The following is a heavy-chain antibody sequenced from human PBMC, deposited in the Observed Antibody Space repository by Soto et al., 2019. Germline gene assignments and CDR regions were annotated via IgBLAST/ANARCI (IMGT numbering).Heavy chain of an antibody. V-gene: IGHV4-31*03. Sequence: SETLSLTCTVSGGSISSGGYYWSWIRQHPGKGLEWIGYIYYSGSTYYNPSLKSRVTISVDTSKNQFSLKLSSVTAADTAVYYCARRSGEPNPNWFDPWGQGTLVPVSS. J-gene: IGHJ5*02. CDR3: ARRSGEPNPNWFDP. CDR2: IYYSGST. CDR1: GGSISSGGYY. D-gene: IGHD1-26*01.